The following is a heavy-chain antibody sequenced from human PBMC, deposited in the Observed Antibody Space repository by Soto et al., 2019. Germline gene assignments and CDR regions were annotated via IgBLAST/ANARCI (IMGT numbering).Heavy chain of an antibody. Sequence: GASVKVSFKASGGTFSSYAISWLRQAPGQGLEWMGGIIPIFGTANYAQKFQGRVTITADESTSTAYMELSSLRSEDTAVYYCARVSGVGATYYYYYGMDVWGQGTTVTVSS. CDR1: GGTFSSYA. CDR2: IIPIFGTA. D-gene: IGHD1-26*01. V-gene: IGHV1-69*13. CDR3: ARVSGVGATYYYYYGMDV. J-gene: IGHJ6*02.